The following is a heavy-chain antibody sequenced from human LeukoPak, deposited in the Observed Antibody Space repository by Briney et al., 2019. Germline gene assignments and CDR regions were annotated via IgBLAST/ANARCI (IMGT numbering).Heavy chain of an antibody. D-gene: IGHD3-22*01. CDR2: ISSSSSYI. CDR3: ARVGSEVVIDY. J-gene: IGHJ4*02. Sequence: PGGSLRPSCAASGFTFSSYSMNWVRQAPGKGLEWVSSISSSSSYIFYADSVQGRFTISRDNAKNSLYLQMNSLRAEDTAVYYCARVGSEVVIDYWGQGTLVTVSS. V-gene: IGHV3-21*01. CDR1: GFTFSSYS.